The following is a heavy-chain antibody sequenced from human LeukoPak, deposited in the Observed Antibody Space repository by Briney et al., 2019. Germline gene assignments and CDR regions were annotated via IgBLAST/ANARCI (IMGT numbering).Heavy chain of an antibody. Sequence: GGSLRLSCAASGFTFSSYAMSWVRQAPGKGLEWVSAISGSGGSTYYADSVKGRFIISRDNSKNTLYLQMNSLRAEDTAVYYCAKDWGSSPAFDYWGQGTLVTVSS. CDR3: AKDWGSSPAFDY. CDR2: ISGSGGST. D-gene: IGHD6-6*01. V-gene: IGHV3-23*01. CDR1: GFTFSSYA. J-gene: IGHJ4*02.